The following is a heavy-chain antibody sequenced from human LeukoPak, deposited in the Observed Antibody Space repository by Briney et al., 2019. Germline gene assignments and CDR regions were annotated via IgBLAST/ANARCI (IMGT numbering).Heavy chain of an antibody. CDR2: ISSGSSTI. D-gene: IGHD3-10*01. CDR3: ARGHGSGMQALDY. J-gene: IGHJ4*02. Sequence: GGSLRLSCAASGFTLSSYSMNWVRQAPGKGLEWVSYISSGSSTIYYADSVKGRFTISRDNAKNSFYLQMNSLRAEDTAVYYCARGHGSGMQALDYWGQGTLVTVSS. CDR1: GFTLSSYS. V-gene: IGHV3-48*01.